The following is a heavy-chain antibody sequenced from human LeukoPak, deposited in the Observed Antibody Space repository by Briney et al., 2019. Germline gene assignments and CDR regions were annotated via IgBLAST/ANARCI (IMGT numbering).Heavy chain of an antibody. CDR2: INQDGSAK. Sequence: GGSLRPSCAASGFTFSSYAMSWVRQAPGKGLEWVANINQDGSAKNYLDSVKGRFTISIDRGKNSLYLQMNSLRDEDTAVYYCARELSWSGRDYWGQGTLVTVSS. V-gene: IGHV3-7*01. CDR3: ARELSWSGRDY. CDR1: GFTFSSYA. D-gene: IGHD3-3*01. J-gene: IGHJ4*02.